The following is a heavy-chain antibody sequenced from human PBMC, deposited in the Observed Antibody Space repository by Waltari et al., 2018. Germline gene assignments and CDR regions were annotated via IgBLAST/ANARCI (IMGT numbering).Heavy chain of an antibody. V-gene: IGHV3-7*01. D-gene: IGHD1-26*01. CDR1: GFTFSTYW. CDR2: KNRDGSEK. J-gene: IGHJ4*02. Sequence: EVQLVESGGGLVQPGGSLRLPCAASGFTFSTYWMSWVRQAPGKGLEGVANKNRDGSEKYYVDSVKGRFTISRDNAKNSLYLQMNSLRADDTAVYYCARYSGNYGGFDYWGQGTLVTVSS. CDR3: ARYSGNYGGFDY.